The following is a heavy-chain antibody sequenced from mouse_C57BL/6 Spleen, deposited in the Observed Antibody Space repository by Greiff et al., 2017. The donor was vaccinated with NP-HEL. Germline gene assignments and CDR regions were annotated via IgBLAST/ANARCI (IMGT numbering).Heavy chain of an antibody. J-gene: IGHJ3*01. V-gene: IGHV5-17*01. CDR1: GFTFSDYG. CDR2: ISSGSSTI. D-gene: IGHD2-4*01. Sequence: EVQGVESGGGLVKPGGSLKLSCAASGFTFSDYGMHWVRQAPEKGLEWVAYISSGSSTIYYADTVKGRFTISRDNAKNTLFLQMTSLRSEDTAMYYCARGGYDYDEAWFAYWGQGTLVTVSA. CDR3: ARGGYDYDEAWFAY.